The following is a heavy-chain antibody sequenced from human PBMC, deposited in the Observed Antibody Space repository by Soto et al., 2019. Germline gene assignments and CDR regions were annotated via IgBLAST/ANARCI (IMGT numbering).Heavy chain of an antibody. V-gene: IGHV4-39*01. CDR2: IYYSGST. Sequence: QLQLQESGPGLMKPSETLSLTCTVSGGSISSSSYYWGWIRQPPGKGLEWIGSIYYSGSTYYNPSLKSRVTISVDTSKNQFSLKLSSVTAADTAVYYCARLEEGYDSTDAFDIWGQGTMVTVSS. CDR3: ARLEEGYDSTDAFDI. CDR1: GGSISSSSYY. D-gene: IGHD5-12*01. J-gene: IGHJ3*02.